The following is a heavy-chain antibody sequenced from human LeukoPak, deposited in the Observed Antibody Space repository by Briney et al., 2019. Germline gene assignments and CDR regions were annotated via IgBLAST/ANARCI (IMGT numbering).Heavy chain of an antibody. Sequence: GGSLRLSCAASGFTVSSSYMYWVRQAPGKGLEWVSFFYRGDSTYYAESVRGRFTISRDNSKNTLYLLMNSLIPEDTAVYYCAREAVSIPSYFESWGQGTLVTVSS. V-gene: IGHV3-53*01. CDR1: GFTVSSSY. D-gene: IGHD2-21*01. CDR2: FYRGDST. CDR3: AREAVSIPSYFES. J-gene: IGHJ4*02.